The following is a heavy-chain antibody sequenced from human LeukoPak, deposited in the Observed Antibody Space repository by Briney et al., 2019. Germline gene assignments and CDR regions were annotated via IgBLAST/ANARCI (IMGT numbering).Heavy chain of an antibody. V-gene: IGHV4-34*01. CDR1: GGAFSGYY. CDR2: INHSGST. J-gene: IGHJ4*02. Sequence: SETLSLTCAVYGGAFSGYYWSWIRQPPGKGPEWIGEINHSGSTNYNPSLKSRVTISVDTSKKQFSLKLSSVTAADTAVYYCARGQGCSSTSCYWFYYWGQGTLVTVSS. CDR3: ARGQGCSSTSCYWFYY. D-gene: IGHD2-2*01.